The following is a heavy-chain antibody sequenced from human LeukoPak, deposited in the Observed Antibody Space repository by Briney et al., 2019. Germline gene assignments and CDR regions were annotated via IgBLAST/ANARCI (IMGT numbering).Heavy chain of an antibody. D-gene: IGHD2-15*01. V-gene: IGHV3-23*01. CDR3: AKDQLSVVVADSSFDY. CDR2: ISGSGGST. Sequence: GGSLRLSCAASGFTFSSYAMSWVRQAPGKGLEWVSAISGSGGSTYYADSVKGRFTISRDNSKHTLYLQMNSLRAEDTAVYYCAKDQLSVVVADSSFDYWGQGTLVTVSS. CDR1: GFTFSSYA. J-gene: IGHJ4*02.